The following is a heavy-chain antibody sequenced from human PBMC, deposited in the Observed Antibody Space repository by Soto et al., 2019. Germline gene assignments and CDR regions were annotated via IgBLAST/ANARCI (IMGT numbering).Heavy chain of an antibody. J-gene: IGHJ6*02. CDR3: ARDRASDSRTKNYYSYYGMDV. D-gene: IGHD3-22*01. CDR2: ISSRSDYI. V-gene: IGHV3-21*01. CDR1: TFTFSSYT. Sequence: EVQLVESGGGLVKPGGSLRLSCAASTFTFSSYTMNWVRQAPGKGLEWVSSISSRSDYIYYADSVKGRFTISRDNAKNSLSLQMNSLRAEDTAVYYCARDRASDSRTKNYYSYYGMDVWGQGTTVTVSS.